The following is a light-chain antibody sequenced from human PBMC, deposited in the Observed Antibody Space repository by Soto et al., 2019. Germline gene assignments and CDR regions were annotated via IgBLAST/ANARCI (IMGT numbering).Light chain of an antibody. Sequence: EIVLTQSPGTLSLSPGERATLSCRASQSVSSSFLAWYQQKTGQAPRLLIYGASSRATGIPDRFSGSGSGPDFTLTIRRLEPEDFAVYYCQQYGVTPLFIFGPGTKVDLK. CDR1: QSVSSSF. CDR3: QQYGVTPLFI. CDR2: GAS. J-gene: IGKJ3*01. V-gene: IGKV3-20*01.